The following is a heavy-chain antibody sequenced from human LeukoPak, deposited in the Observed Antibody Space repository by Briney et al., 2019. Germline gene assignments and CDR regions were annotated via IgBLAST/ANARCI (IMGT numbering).Heavy chain of an antibody. V-gene: IGHV4-39*07. CDR3: ASTYYYDSSGPTVQYYFDY. CDR1: GGSISSSSYY. CDR2: IYYSGST. J-gene: IGHJ4*02. Sequence: TPSETLSLTCTVSGGSISSSSYYWGWIRQPPGKGLEWIGSIYYSGSTYYNPSLKSRVTISVDTSKNQFSLKLSSVTAADTAVYYCASTYYYDSSGPTVQYYFDYWGQGTLVTVSS. D-gene: IGHD3-22*01.